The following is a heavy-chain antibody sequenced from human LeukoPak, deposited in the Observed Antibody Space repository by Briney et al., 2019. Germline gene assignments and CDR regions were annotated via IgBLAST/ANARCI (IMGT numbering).Heavy chain of an antibody. J-gene: IGHJ3*02. CDR3: ATVLRYFDWLPSNAFDI. CDR1: GGSISSGDYY. V-gene: IGHV4-30-4*01. CDR2: VYYSGST. Sequence: SETLSLTCTVSGGSISSGDYYWSWIRQPPGKGLEWIGYVYYSGSTYYNPSLKSRVTISVDTSKNQFSLKLNSVTAADTAVYYCATVLRYFDWLPSNAFDIWGQGTMVTVSS. D-gene: IGHD3-9*01.